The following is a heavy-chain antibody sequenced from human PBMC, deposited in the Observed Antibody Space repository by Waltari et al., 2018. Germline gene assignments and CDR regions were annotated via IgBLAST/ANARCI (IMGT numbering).Heavy chain of an antibody. CDR3: ARCEVVVAATPDAFDI. D-gene: IGHD2-15*01. CDR1: GGTFSSYA. Sequence: QVQLVQSGAEVKKPGSSVKVSCKASGGTFSSYAISWVRQAPGQGLEWMGGIIPIFGTANYAQKFQGRVTITADESTSTAYMELSSLRSEDTAVYYCARCEVVVAATPDAFDIWGQGTMVTVSS. V-gene: IGHV1-69*13. J-gene: IGHJ3*02. CDR2: IIPIFGTA.